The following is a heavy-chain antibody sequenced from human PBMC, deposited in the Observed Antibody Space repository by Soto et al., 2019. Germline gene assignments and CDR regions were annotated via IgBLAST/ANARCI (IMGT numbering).Heavy chain of an antibody. Sequence: ASVKVSCKASGGTFSSYAISWVRQAPGQGLEWMGGIIPIFGTANYAQKFQGRVTITADESTSTAYVELSSLRSEDTAVYYCARVMVRGVIKGNWFVPWGPGTLVSVSS. CDR1: GGTFSSYA. V-gene: IGHV1-69*13. J-gene: IGHJ5*02. CDR2: IIPIFGTA. D-gene: IGHD3-10*01. CDR3: ARVMVRGVIKGNWFVP.